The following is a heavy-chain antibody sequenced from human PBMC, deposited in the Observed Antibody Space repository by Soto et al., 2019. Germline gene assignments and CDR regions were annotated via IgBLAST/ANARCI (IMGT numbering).Heavy chain of an antibody. CDR3: ARDGGRKLGEIVVVPAAMGDWGYYYGMDV. V-gene: IGHV1-18*04. J-gene: IGHJ6*02. D-gene: IGHD2-2*01. CDR1: GYTFTSYG. Sequence: GASVKVSCKASGYTFTSYGISWVRQAPGQGLEWMGWISAYNGNTNYAQKLQGRVTMTTDTSTSTAYMELRSLRSDDTAVYYCARDGGRKLGEIVVVPAAMGDWGYYYGMDVWGQGTTVTVSS. CDR2: ISAYNGNT.